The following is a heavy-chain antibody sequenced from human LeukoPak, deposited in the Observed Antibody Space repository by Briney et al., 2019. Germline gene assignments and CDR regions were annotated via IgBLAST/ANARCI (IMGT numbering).Heavy chain of an antibody. J-gene: IGHJ4*02. CDR1: GFTFDDYA. CDR3: ARVPSYRIAVAGCYFDY. D-gene: IGHD6-19*01. Sequence: GGSLRLSCAASGFTFDDYAMHWVRQAPGKGLEWVSLISWDGGSTHYVDSVKGRFTISRDNAKNSLYLQMNSLRAEDTAVYYCARVPSYRIAVAGCYFDYWGQGTLVTVSS. CDR2: ISWDGGST. V-gene: IGHV3-43D*03.